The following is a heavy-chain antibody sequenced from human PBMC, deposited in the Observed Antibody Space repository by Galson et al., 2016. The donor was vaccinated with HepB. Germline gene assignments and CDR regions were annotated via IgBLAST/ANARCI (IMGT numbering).Heavy chain of an antibody. J-gene: IGHJ6*02. V-gene: IGHV6-1*01. CDR1: GDSVYNNGAA. CDR2: TFYRSTWEI. D-gene: IGHD3-10*01. CDR3: ARAVMLGRGMDV. Sequence: CAISGDSVYNNGAAWVWIRQSPSRGLEWLGRTFYRSTWEIHYAGSVKNRITISPDTSRNQFSLHLNSVTPEDTAVYYCARAVMLGRGMDVWGQGTTVTVSS.